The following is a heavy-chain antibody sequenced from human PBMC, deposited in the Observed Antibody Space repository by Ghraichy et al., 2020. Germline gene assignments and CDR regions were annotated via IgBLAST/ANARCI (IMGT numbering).Heavy chain of an antibody. CDR2: INHSGST. CDR3: ARGGTRGVLPAAFFTYYYYYGMDV. J-gene: IGHJ6*02. Sequence: SETLSLTCAVYGGSFSGYYWSWIRQPPGKGLEWIGEINHSGSTNYNPSLKSRVTISVDTSKNQFSLKLSSVTAADTAVYYCARGGTRGVLPAAFFTYYYYYGMDVWGQGTTVTVSS. V-gene: IGHV4-34*01. D-gene: IGHD2-2*01. CDR1: GGSFSGYY.